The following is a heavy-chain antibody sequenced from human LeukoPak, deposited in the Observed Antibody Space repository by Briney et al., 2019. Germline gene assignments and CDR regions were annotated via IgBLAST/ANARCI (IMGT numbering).Heavy chain of an antibody. D-gene: IGHD4-11*01. CDR3: ATMTTVTMYSYYFDS. V-gene: IGHV4-59*01. Sequence: SETLSLTCTISGDSIDDSYWSWIRQSPGKGLEWIGYISYSGSTNYNPSLKSRVTISLDTSKNQFSLSLGSVTAADTAVYSCATMTTVTMYSYYFDSWGQGTLVTVS. J-gene: IGHJ4*02. CDR1: GDSIDDSY. CDR2: ISYSGST.